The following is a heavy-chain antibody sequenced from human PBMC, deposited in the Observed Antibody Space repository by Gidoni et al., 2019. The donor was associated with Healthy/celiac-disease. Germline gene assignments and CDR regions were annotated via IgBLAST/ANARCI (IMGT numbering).Heavy chain of an antibody. J-gene: IGHJ4*02. D-gene: IGHD3-10*01. CDR2: IYYSGST. Sequence: QVQLQESGPGLVKPSETLSLTCTVSVGSIRCSYWGWIRQPPGKGLEWIGYIYYSGSTNYNPSLKSRVTISVDTSKNQFSLKLSSVTAADTAVYYCARGPHYYGSGSYYPFDYWGQGTLVTVSS. CDR3: ARGPHYYGSGSYYPFDY. V-gene: IGHV4-59*01. CDR1: VGSIRCSY.